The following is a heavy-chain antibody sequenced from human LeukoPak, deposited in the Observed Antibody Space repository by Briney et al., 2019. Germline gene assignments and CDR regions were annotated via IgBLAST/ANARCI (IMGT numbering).Heavy chain of an antibody. D-gene: IGHD2-2*01. CDR2: INHSGST. J-gene: IGHJ4*02. V-gene: IGHV4-38-2*02. CDR3: ARVCTRASCPFDY. CDR1: GYSISSGYY. Sequence: SETLSLTCTVSGYSISSGYYWGWIRQPPGKGLEWIGEINHSGSTNYNPSLKSRVTVSVDTSKNQFSLKLSSVTAADTAVYYCARVCTRASCPFDYWGQGTLVTVSS.